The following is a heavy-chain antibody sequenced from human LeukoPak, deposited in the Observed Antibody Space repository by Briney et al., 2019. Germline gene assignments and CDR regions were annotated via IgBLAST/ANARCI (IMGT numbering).Heavy chain of an antibody. CDR3: ARESTHHYYYYGMDV. CDR2: IIPIFGIA. Sequence: ASVKVSCKASGGTFSSYAISWVRQAPGQGLEWMGRIIPIFGIANYAQKSQGRVTITADKSTSTAYMELSSLRSEDTAVYYCARESTHHYYYYGMDVWGQGTTVTVSS. J-gene: IGHJ6*02. CDR1: GGTFSSYA. V-gene: IGHV1-69*04.